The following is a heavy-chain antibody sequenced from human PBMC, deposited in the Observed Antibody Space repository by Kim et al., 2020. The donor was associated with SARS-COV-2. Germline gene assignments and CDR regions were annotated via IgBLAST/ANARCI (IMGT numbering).Heavy chain of an antibody. D-gene: IGHD4-17*01. CDR1: GGSISSSSYY. J-gene: IGHJ4*02. V-gene: IGHV4-39*07. CDR2: IYYSGST. CDR3: AREPTDYGDYDDY. Sequence: SETLSLTCTVSGGSISSSSYYWGWIRQPPGKGLEWIGSIYYSGSTYYNPSLKSRVTISVDTSKNQFSLKLSSVTAADTAVYYCAREPTDYGDYDDYWGQGTLVTVSA.